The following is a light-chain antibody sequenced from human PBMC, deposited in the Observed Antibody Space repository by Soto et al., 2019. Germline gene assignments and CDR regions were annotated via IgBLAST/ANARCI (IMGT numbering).Light chain of an antibody. V-gene: IGKV2-28*01. CDR1: QSLLHSNGFQY. CDR3: MQPLEAPWT. J-gene: IGKJ1*01. Sequence: EIVMTQSPPSLSVTPGKPASISCRSSQSLLHSNGFQYLDWYLQKPGQSPQLLIYLGFNRASGVPDRFSGSGSGTDFTLKISRVEAEDVGIYFCMQPLEAPWTFGQGTKVDIK. CDR2: LGF.